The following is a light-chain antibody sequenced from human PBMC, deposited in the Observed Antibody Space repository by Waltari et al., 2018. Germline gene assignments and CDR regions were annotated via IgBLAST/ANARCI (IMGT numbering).Light chain of an antibody. Sequence: EIVLTQSPATLSLSLGERATLSCRASQSVSSYLAWYQQKPGQAPRLLIYDASNRATSIPARFSGSGSGTDFTLTISSLEPEDFAVYYCQQRSNWPPPTFGQGTRLEIK. J-gene: IGKJ5*01. CDR1: QSVSSY. CDR3: QQRSNWPPPT. V-gene: IGKV3-11*01. CDR2: DAS.